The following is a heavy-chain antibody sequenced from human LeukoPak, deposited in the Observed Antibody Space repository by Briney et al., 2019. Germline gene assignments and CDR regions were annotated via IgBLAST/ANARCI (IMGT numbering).Heavy chain of an antibody. CDR3: AKGRGAFDI. CDR1: GGSFSGYY. J-gene: IGHJ3*02. CDR2: ISGSGGST. V-gene: IGHV3-23*01. Sequence: ETLSLTCAVYGGSFSGYYWSWVRQAPGKGLEWVSAISGSGGSTYYADSVKGRFTISRDNSKNTLYLQMNSLRAEDTAVYYCAKGRGAFDIWGQGTMVTVSS.